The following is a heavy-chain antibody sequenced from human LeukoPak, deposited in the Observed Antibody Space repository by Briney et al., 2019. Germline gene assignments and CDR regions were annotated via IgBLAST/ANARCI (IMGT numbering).Heavy chain of an antibody. CDR3: ARQHKTYYYDSSGEAGGWFDP. D-gene: IGHD3-22*01. CDR1: GYSFTSYW. Sequence: GESLKISCKGSGYSFTSYWIGWVRQMPGKGLEWMGIIYPGDSDTRYSPSFQGQVTISADKSISTAYPQWSSLKASDTAMYYCARQHKTYYYDSSGEAGGWFDPWGQGTLVTVSS. CDR2: IYPGDSDT. J-gene: IGHJ5*02. V-gene: IGHV5-51*01.